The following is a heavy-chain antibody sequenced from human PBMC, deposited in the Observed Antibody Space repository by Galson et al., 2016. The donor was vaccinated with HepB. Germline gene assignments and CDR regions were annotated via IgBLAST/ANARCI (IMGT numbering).Heavy chain of an antibody. CDR2: TYFRSKWSS. Sequence: CAISGDSVSRNTAAWNWIRQSPSRGLEWLGRTYFRSKWSSDYGVAVNGRITISPDTATNQFSLHLTSVTPDDTGIYYCVEGFSLRNWGQGTLVTVSS. CDR1: GDSVSRNTAA. CDR3: VEGFSLRN. V-gene: IGHV6-1*01. J-gene: IGHJ4*02.